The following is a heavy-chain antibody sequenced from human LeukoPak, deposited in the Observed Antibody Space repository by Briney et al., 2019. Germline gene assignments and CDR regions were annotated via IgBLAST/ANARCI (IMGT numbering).Heavy chain of an antibody. V-gene: IGHV3-23*01. J-gene: IGHJ4*02. CDR2: ISGSGTGT. D-gene: IGHD6-6*01. Sequence: GGSLRLSCAASRFTLKDYAMSWVRQAPGKGLEWVSTISGSGTGTYYAASVEGRFTISRDNSRTPLDLQMESLRADDTAVYYCATSYSSSSGPFDSWGQGTLVTVSS. CDR1: RFTLKDYA. CDR3: ATSYSSSSGPFDS.